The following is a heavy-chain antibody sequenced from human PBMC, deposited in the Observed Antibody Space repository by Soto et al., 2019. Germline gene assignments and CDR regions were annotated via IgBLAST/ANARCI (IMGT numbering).Heavy chain of an antibody. CDR1: GGSISSSNW. Sequence: SETLSLTCAVSGGSISSSNWWSWVRQPPGKGLEWIGEIYHSGSTNYNPSLKSRVTISVDKSKNQFSLKLSSVTAADTAVYYCARSLYDSSGPVGYCGQGTLVTVSS. CDR2: IYHSGST. CDR3: ARSLYDSSGPVGY. J-gene: IGHJ4*02. D-gene: IGHD3-22*01. V-gene: IGHV4-4*02.